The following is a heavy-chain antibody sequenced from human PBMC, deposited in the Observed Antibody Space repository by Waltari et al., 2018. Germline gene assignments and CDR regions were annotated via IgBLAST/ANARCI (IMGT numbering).Heavy chain of an antibody. J-gene: IGHJ4*02. V-gene: IGHV4-38-2*02. Sequence: QVQLQESGPGLVKPSETLSLTCGVSGYSIRSGYYWGWIRQPPGKGLEWIGNVYHSGNTYDNPSLKSRVTISVDTSKNQFSLRRRSVTAADTAVYYCARDPMAVPGGFDYWSQGILVTVSS. D-gene: IGHD6-19*01. CDR2: VYHSGNT. CDR1: GYSIRSGYY. CDR3: ARDPMAVPGGFDY.